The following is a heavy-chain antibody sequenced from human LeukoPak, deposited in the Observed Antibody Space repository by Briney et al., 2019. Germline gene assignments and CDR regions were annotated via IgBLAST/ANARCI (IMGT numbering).Heavy chain of an antibody. J-gene: IGHJ6*03. CDR3: ARVEVTTAPGSYYYYYYMDV. CDR2: TYYRSKWYN. Sequence: SQTLSLTCAISGDSVSSNSAAWNWIRQSPSRGLEWLGRTYYRSKWYNDYAVSVKSRITINPDTSKNQFSLKLSSVTAADTAVYYCARVEVTTAPGSYYYYYYMDVWGKGTTVTISS. V-gene: IGHV6-1*01. D-gene: IGHD4-17*01. CDR1: GDSVSSNSAA.